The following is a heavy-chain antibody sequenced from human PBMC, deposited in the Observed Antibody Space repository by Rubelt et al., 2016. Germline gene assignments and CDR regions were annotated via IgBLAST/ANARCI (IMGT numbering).Heavy chain of an antibody. J-gene: IGHJ6*02. CDR3: ARGRIGMGV. Sequence: EVQLVESGGGLVQPGGSLRLSCAASGLTFSNYWMNWVRQAPGKGLAWVANIKEDGSEKYYLDSVEGRFTIFRDNAKNSIYLQMNSLGVEDTAGYYCARGRIGMGVWGQGTTVTVSS. CDR1: GLTFSNYW. D-gene: IGHD2-15*01. CDR2: IKEDGSEK. V-gene: IGHV3-7*01.